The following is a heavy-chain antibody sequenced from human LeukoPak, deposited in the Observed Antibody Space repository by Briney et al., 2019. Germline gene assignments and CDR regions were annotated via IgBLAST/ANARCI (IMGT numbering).Heavy chain of an antibody. Sequence: GGSLRLSCAASGFTFSSYSMNWVRQAPGKGLEWVSSISSSSSYIYYADSVKGRFTISRDNAKNSLYLQMNSLRAEDTAVYYCARDHEYYDFWSGCFTAEYFQHWGQGTLVTVSS. V-gene: IGHV3-21*01. CDR3: ARDHEYYDFWSGCFTAEYFQH. J-gene: IGHJ1*01. CDR1: GFTFSSYS. CDR2: ISSSSSYI. D-gene: IGHD3-3*01.